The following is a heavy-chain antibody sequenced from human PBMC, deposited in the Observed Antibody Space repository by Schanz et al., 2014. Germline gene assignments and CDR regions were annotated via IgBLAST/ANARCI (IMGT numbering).Heavy chain of an antibody. CDR1: GVSIGGYY. V-gene: IGHV4-59*08. J-gene: IGHJ6*02. Sequence: QVQLQESGPGLVKPSETLSLTCTVSGVSIGGYYWSWIRQPPGKGLEWIGYIFFSGSTTYNPSFNRRVTISVHMPKTHFPLNRSSVPAADTAVYYCARLGVGDKAYYYYGTDVWGQGTTVLVSS. CDR2: IFFSGST. D-gene: IGHD1-26*01. CDR3: ARLGVGDKAYYYYGTDV.